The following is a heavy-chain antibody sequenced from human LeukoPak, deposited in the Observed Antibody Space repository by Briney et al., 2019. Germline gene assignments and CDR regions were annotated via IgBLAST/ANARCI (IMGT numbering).Heavy chain of an antibody. V-gene: IGHV3-9*01. CDR3: AKRFFDYYDSSGYYGGFGY. J-gene: IGHJ4*02. CDR1: GFTFDDYA. Sequence: TGGSLRLSCAASGFTFDDYAMHWVRQAPGKGLEWVSGISWNSGSIGYADSVKGRFTISRDNSKNTLYLQMNSLRAEDTAVYYCAKRFFDYYDSSGYYGGFGYWGQGTLVTVSS. D-gene: IGHD3-22*01. CDR2: ISWNSGSI.